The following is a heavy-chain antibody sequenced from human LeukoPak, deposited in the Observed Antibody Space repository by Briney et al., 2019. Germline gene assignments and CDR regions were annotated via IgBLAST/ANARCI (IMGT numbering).Heavy chain of an antibody. V-gene: IGHV4-61*02. Sequence: SETLSLTCTVSGGSISSGSYYWSWIRQPAGKGLEWIGRIYTSGSTNYNPSLKSRVTISVDTSKNQFSLKLSSVTAADTAVYYCAREVYYGSGAPSWVKGTTVTVSS. CDR2: IYTSGST. CDR1: GGSISSGSYY. J-gene: IGHJ6*04. CDR3: AREVYYGSGAPS. D-gene: IGHD3-10*01.